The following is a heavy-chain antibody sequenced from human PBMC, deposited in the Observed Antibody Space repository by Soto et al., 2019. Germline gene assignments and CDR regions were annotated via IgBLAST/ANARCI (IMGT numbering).Heavy chain of an antibody. CDR2: IYHSGST. J-gene: IGHJ4*02. V-gene: IGHV4-38-2*01. CDR3: ARAAYSSSTLFDY. D-gene: IGHD6-13*01. CDR1: GDSISSGYF. Sequence: PSETLSLTCAVSGDSISSGYFWVWIRQPPGKGLEWIGAIYHSGSTYYNPSLKSRVNISVDTSTNQFSLKLSSVTAADTAVYYCARAAYSSSTLFDYWGQGTMVTVSS.